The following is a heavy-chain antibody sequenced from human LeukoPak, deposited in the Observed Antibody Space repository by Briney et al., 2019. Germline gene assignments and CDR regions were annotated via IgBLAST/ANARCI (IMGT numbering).Heavy chain of an antibody. J-gene: IGHJ4*02. D-gene: IGHD5-18*01. CDR3: ARDELPVDTAMALDY. CDR1: GFTFSSYG. CDR2: IWYDGSNK. V-gene: IGHV3-33*01. Sequence: PGRSLRLSCAASGFTFSSYGMHWVRQAPGKGLEWVAVIWYDGSNKYYAVSVKGRFTISRDNSKNTLYLQMNSLRAEDTAVYYCARDELPVDTAMALDYWGQGTLVTVSS.